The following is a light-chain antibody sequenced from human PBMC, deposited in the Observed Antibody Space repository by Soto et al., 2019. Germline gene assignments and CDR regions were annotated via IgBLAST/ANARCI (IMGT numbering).Light chain of an antibody. CDR1: QRISTY. CDR2: GAS. CDR3: QQSCSIPST. Sequence: DIQMTQSPSSLSASVGDRVTITCRASQRISTYLNWYQQKPGKAPKLLIYGASSLQSGVPLRFSGSGSGTDFTLTISSLQPEDAATYYCQQSCSIPSTFGPGTKVGI. J-gene: IGKJ3*01. V-gene: IGKV1-39*01.